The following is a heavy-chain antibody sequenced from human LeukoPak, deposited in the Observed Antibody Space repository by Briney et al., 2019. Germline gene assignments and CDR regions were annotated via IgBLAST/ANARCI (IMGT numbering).Heavy chain of an antibody. CDR1: GGSFSGYY. J-gene: IGHJ4*02. V-gene: IGHV4-34*01. CDR3: ARGRHSSGWYKYYFDY. D-gene: IGHD6-19*01. Sequence: SETLSLTCAVYGGSFSGYYWSWIRQPPGKGLEWIGEINHSGSTNYNPSLKSRVTISVDTSKNQFSLKLSSVTAADTAVYYCARGRHSSGWYKYYFDYWGQGTLVTVSS. CDR2: INHSGST.